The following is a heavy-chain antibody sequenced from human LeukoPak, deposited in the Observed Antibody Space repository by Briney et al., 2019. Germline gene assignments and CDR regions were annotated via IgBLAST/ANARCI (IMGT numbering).Heavy chain of an antibody. D-gene: IGHD2-15*01. CDR2: IYESGST. V-gene: IGHV4-34*01. CDR1: GESLNSYY. J-gene: IGHJ4*02. CDR3: ARGAWATRLGS. Sequence: SDTLSLTCAVYGESLNSYYWSWIRQPPGKGLVWIGEIYESGSTEYNPYLKSRVSISMGPTKQQFSLSLTSGTAADTAVYYCARGAWATRLGSWGLGTPVIVSS.